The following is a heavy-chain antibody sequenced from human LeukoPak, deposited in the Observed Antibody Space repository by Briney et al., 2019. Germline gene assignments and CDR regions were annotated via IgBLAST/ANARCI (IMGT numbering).Heavy chain of an antibody. J-gene: IGHJ2*01. CDR2: IYTSGST. Sequence: PSQTLSLTCTVSGGSISSGSYYWSWIRQPAGKGLEWIGRIYTSGSTNYNPSLKSRVTISVDTSKNQFSLKLSSVTAADTAVYYCARAIYGGNSNWYFDLWGGGTLVTVSS. D-gene: IGHD4-23*01. CDR3: ARAIYGGNSNWYFDL. CDR1: GGSISSGSYY. V-gene: IGHV4-61*02.